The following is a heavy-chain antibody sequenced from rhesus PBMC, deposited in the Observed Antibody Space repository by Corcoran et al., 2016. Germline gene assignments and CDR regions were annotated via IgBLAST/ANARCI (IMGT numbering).Heavy chain of an antibody. Sequence: QVQLQESGPGVVKPSETLSLTCAVSGYSISSGYDWSWIRQPPGKGLEWIGYIYGSSGSPHYNPPLKNRVTISKDPSKNQFSLKLSSVTAADTALYYCARDRDNWNYGLDVWGPGVLVTVSS. V-gene: IGHV4-76*01. J-gene: IGHJ5-1*01. CDR3: ARDRDNWNYGLDV. CDR2: IYGSSGSP. CDR1: GYSISSGYD. D-gene: IGHD1-26*01.